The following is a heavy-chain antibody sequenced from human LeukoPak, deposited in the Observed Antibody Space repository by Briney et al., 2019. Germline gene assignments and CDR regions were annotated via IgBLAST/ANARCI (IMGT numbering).Heavy chain of an antibody. CDR1: GGSISSSSYY. CDR3: ARADGTMFAPSYYFDY. V-gene: IGHV4-39*07. J-gene: IGHJ4*02. Sequence: PSETLSLTCTVSGGSISSSSYYWGWIRQPPGKGLEWIGSIYYSGSTNYNPSLKSRVTISVDTSKNQFSLKLSSVTAADTAVYYCARADGTMFAPSYYFDYWGQGTLVTVSS. CDR2: IYYSGST. D-gene: IGHD3-10*02.